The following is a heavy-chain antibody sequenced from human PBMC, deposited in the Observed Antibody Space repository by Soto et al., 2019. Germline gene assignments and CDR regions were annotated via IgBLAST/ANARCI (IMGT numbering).Heavy chain of an antibody. CDR3: ARDYIVVVPAATAGDYYYGMDV. J-gene: IGHJ6*02. CDR1: GGTFSSYT. CDR2: IIPILGIA. D-gene: IGHD2-2*01. V-gene: IGHV1-69*04. Sequence: VKVSCKASGGTFSSYTISWVRQAPGQGLEWMGRIIPILGIANYAQKFQGRVTITADKSTCTAYMELRSLRSDDTAVYYCARDYIVVVPAATAGDYYYGMDVWGQGTTVTVSS.